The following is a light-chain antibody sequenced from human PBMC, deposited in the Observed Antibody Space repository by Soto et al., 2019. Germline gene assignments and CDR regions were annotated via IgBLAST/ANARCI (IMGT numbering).Light chain of an antibody. V-gene: IGLV1-44*01. CDR1: SSNIGSNT. CDR2: SNN. J-gene: IGLJ1*01. Sequence: QSFLTQPPSTSGTPGQRVTISCSGSSSNIGSNTVNWYQHLPGTAPKLLIYSNNQRPSGVPDRFSGSKSGTSASLAVSGLQSEDEADYYCAAWDGSLRGYVFGTGTKVTVL. CDR3: AAWDGSLRGYV.